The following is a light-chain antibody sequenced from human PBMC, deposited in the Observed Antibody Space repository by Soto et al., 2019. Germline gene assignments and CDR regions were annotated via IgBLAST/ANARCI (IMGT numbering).Light chain of an antibody. CDR1: QDISTW. CDR3: QQADSLPLVT. Sequence: DIQMTQSPSSVSASVGDRVTITCRAIQDISTWLAWYQQKPGKAPKLLIYAASSLFSGVPSRFSGSGSGTDFTLTISSLQPEDFATYYCQQADSLPLVTFGQGTRLDLK. J-gene: IGKJ5*01. CDR2: AAS. V-gene: IGKV1-12*01.